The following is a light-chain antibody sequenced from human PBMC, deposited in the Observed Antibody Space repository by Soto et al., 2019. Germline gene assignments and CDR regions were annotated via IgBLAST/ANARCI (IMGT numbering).Light chain of an antibody. Sequence: DTQMTQSPSTLSASVGDRVTITCRASQSISDWLAWYQQKPGKATKLLIYKASTLESGVPSRFSGSGSGTEFTLIISSLQPDDVESYYCQHYNDSPCTFGQGTKVEIK. CDR2: KAS. CDR3: QHYNDSPCT. V-gene: IGKV1-5*03. CDR1: QSISDW. J-gene: IGKJ1*01.